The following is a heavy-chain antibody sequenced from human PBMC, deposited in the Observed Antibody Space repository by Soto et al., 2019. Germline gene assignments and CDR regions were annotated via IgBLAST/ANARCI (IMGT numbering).Heavy chain of an antibody. CDR3: ARDSPIGSTYSGYDAIDS. CDR1: GGTFSTST. V-gene: IGHV1-69*08. CDR2: TIPILDVA. Sequence: QVQLVQSGAEVKKPGSSVKVSCKASGGTFSTSTFTWVRQAPGQGLEWMGRTIPILDVADYARDFQGRVTLTADKSTSTAYMELTSLTSKDTAVYYCARDSPIGSTYSGYDAIDSWGQGTLVTVSS. D-gene: IGHD5-12*01. J-gene: IGHJ4*02.